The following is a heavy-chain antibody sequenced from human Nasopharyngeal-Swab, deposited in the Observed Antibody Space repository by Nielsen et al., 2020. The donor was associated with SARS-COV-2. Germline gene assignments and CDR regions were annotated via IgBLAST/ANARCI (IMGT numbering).Heavy chain of an antibody. CDR3: ARAAPGSGSSSDY. CDR1: GFTFSSYS. J-gene: IGHJ4*02. Sequence: GGSLRLSCAASGFTFSSYSMNWVRQAPGKGLEWVSSINSSSSYIYYADSVKGRFTISRDNAKNSLYLQMNSLRAEDTAVYYCARAAPGSGSSSDYWGQGTLVTVSS. V-gene: IGHV3-21*01. D-gene: IGHD3-10*01. CDR2: INSSSSYI.